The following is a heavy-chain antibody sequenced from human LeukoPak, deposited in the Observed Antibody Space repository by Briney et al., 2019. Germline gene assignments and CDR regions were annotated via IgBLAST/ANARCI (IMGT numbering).Heavy chain of an antibody. D-gene: IGHD5-18*01. J-gene: IGHJ4*02. CDR2: IHHSGST. V-gene: IGHV4-38-2*02. Sequence: SETLSLTCTVSGYFISSGYYWGWIRQPPGKGLQWIGSIHHSGSTNYNPSLKSRVTISVDTSKNQFSLKLSSVTAADTAVYYCARSGGYSYGYFDYWGQGTLVTVSS. CDR3: ARSGGYSYGYFDY. CDR1: GYFISSGYY.